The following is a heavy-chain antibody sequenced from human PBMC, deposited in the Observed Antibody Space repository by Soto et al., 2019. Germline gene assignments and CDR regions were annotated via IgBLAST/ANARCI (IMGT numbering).Heavy chain of an antibody. Sequence: GASVKVSCKASGGTFSSYAISWVRQAPGQGLEWMGGIIPIFGTANYAQKFQGRVTITADESTSTAYMELSSLRSEDTAVYYCASPFSYGGNSRVPWGQGTLVTVSS. D-gene: IGHD4-17*01. CDR3: ASPFSYGGNSRVP. V-gene: IGHV1-69*13. CDR2: IIPIFGTA. J-gene: IGHJ5*02. CDR1: GGTFSSYA.